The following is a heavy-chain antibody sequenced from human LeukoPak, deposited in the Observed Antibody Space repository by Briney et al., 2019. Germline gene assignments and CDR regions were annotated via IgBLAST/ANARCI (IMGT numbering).Heavy chain of an antibody. CDR3: AIERDMVGGSGLDI. Sequence: GASVKVSCKVSGYTLSEFSMHWVRQAPGKEPEWTGGFDPEDGETIYAQKFQGRVSMTEDTSTDTAYMELSSLRSENTAMYYCAIERDMVGGSGLDIWGQGTMVTVSS. J-gene: IGHJ3*02. CDR2: FDPEDGET. V-gene: IGHV1-24*01. CDR1: GYTLSEFS. D-gene: IGHD1-26*01.